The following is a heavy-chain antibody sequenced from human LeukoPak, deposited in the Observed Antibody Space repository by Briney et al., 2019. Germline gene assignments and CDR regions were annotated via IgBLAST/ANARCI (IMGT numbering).Heavy chain of an antibody. Sequence: PSETLSLTCTVSGGSISSYYWSWIRQPPGKGLEWIGYIYHSGSTNYNPSLKSRVTISVDTSKNQFSLKLSSVTAADTAVYYCARGVPSAPSAAFFWGQGTLVTVSS. D-gene: IGHD2/OR15-2a*01. CDR1: GGSISSYY. CDR3: ARGVPSAPSAAFF. V-gene: IGHV4-59*01. CDR2: IYHSGST. J-gene: IGHJ4*02.